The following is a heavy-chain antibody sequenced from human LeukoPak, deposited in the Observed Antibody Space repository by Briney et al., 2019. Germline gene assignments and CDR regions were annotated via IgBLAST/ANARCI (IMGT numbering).Heavy chain of an antibody. CDR2: INPNSGGT. CDR1: GYTFTGYY. J-gene: IGHJ4*02. V-gene: IGHV1-2*02. Sequence: ASVKVSCKASGYTFTGYYMHWVRQAPEQGLEWMGWINPNSGGTNYAQKFQGRVTMTRDTSISTAYMELSRLRSDDTAVYYCARDEQGYYDILNAIDYWGQGTLVTVSS. D-gene: IGHD3-9*01. CDR3: ARDEQGYYDILNAIDY.